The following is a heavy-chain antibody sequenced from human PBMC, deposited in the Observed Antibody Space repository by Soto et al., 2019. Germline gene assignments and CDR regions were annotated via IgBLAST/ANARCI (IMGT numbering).Heavy chain of an antibody. CDR1: GYTFRSYD. V-gene: IGHV1-8*01. CDR3: ARAYGAGSFDF. Sequence: QVQLVQSGAEVKKPGASVKGSCTGSGYTFRSYDIHWVRQATGQGLEWMGWVNPNTGNTGYAQKLQGRVTMTRDMSKSSAYMEVNSLTSEDTAIYYCARAYGAGSFDFWGQGTLVSVSS. J-gene: IGHJ5*01. CDR2: VNPNTGNT. D-gene: IGHD3-10*01.